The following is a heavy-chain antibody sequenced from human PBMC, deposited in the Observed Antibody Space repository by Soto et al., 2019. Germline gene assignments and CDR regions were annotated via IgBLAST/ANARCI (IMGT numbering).Heavy chain of an antibody. D-gene: IGHD3-22*01. Sequence: EVQLVESGGALVQPGRSLRLSCVASGFTFDDYAIHWVRQTPGKGLEWVSGLTWNGDIIGYADSVKGRFTISRDNAKNSLYLEMNSLRAEDTALYYCVKDSESSGYLTHLDYWGQGTLVTVSS. CDR1: GFTFDDYA. CDR2: LTWNGDII. CDR3: VKDSESSGYLTHLDY. J-gene: IGHJ4*02. V-gene: IGHV3-9*01.